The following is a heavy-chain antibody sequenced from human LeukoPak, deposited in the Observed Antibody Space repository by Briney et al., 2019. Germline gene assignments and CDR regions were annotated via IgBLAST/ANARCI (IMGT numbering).Heavy chain of an antibody. CDR2: INPNSGGT. D-gene: IGHD1-26*01. V-gene: IGHV1-2*02. Sequence: ASVKVSCKASGYTFTGYYMHWVRQAPGQGLEWMGWINPNSGGTNYAQKFQGRVTMTRDTSISTAYMELSRLRSDDTAVYYCARTPYSGSYSYFDYWGQGTLVTVSS. CDR3: ARTPYSGSYSYFDY. CDR1: GYTFTGYY. J-gene: IGHJ4*02.